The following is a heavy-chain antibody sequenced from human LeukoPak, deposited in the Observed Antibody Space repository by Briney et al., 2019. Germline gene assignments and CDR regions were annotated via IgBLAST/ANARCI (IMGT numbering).Heavy chain of an antibody. CDR2: ISGSGNHI. CDR3: LMYYGSGRRLDY. J-gene: IGHJ4*02. V-gene: IGHV3-21*01. CDR1: GFTFSLFG. D-gene: IGHD3-10*01. Sequence: GRSLRLSCSAPGFTFSLFGMNWVRQAPGKGLEWVSSISGSGNHIYYADSVKGRFIISRDNAKDSLFLQMNSLRAEDTAVYYCLMYYGSGRRLDYWGQGTLVTVSS.